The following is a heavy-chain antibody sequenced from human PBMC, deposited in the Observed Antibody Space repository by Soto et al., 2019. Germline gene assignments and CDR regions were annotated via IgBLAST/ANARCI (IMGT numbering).Heavy chain of an antibody. CDR1: GFTFRSYT. V-gene: IGHV3-23*01. Sequence: GGSLRLSCAASGFTFRSYTMSWVRQAPGKGLEWVSSIIGGNGDTFYAASVTGRFTISRDISKSTLYLQMNGLRVEDTAIYYCAKNKEPDGVWDIDFWGHGTLVTVPS. CDR2: IIGGNGDT. D-gene: IGHD4-17*01. CDR3: AKNKEPDGVWDIDF. J-gene: IGHJ4*01.